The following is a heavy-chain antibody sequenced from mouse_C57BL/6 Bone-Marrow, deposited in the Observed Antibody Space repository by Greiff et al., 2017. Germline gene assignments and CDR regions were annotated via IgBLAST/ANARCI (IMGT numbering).Heavy chain of an antibody. Sequence: QVQLQQSGAELVRPGASVKLSCKASGYTFTDYYINWVKQRPGQGLEWIARIYPGSGTTYYNEKFKGKATLTAEKSSSTAYMQLSSLTSEDSAVYFCARESRWLLRLYYAMDYWGQGTSVTVSS. CDR3: ARESRWLLRLYYAMDY. CDR2: IYPGSGTT. J-gene: IGHJ4*01. V-gene: IGHV1-76*01. D-gene: IGHD2-3*01. CDR1: GYTFTDYY.